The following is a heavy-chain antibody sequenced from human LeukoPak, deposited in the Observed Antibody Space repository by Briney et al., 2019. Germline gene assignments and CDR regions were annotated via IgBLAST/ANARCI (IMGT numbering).Heavy chain of an antibody. Sequence: GGSLRLSCAASGFTVSSNYMNWVRQAPGKGLEWVSVIYSGGSTYYADSVKGRFTISRDNAKNSLYLQMNSLRAEDTAVYSCARGDYGDYWNYYYRDVWGKGTTVTVSS. J-gene: IGHJ6*03. CDR1: GFTVSSNY. CDR3: ARGDYGDYWNYYYRDV. D-gene: IGHD4-17*01. CDR2: IYSGGST. V-gene: IGHV3-66*01.